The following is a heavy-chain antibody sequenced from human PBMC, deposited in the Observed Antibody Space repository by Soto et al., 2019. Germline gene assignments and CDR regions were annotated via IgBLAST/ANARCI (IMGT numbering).Heavy chain of an antibody. CDR2: ISAYNGNT. CDR3: ARDSALGENYDYYGMDV. CDR1: GYTFTSYG. Sequence: QVQLVQSGAEVKKPGASVKVSCKASGYTFTSYGISWVRQAPGQGRAWMGWISAYNGNTNYAQKLQGRVTMTTDTSTSTAYMELRSRRSDDTAGYYGARDSALGENYDYYGMDVWGQGTTVTVSS. D-gene: IGHD3-16*01. V-gene: IGHV1-18*01. J-gene: IGHJ6*02.